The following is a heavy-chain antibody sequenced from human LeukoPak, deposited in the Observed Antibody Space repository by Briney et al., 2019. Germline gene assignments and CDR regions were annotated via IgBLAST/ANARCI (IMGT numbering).Heavy chain of an antibody. V-gene: IGHV4-4*09. Sequence: PSETLSLTCTVSGGSISSYYWSWIRQPPGKGLEWIGYIYTSGSTNYNPSLKSRVTISVDTSKDQLSLKLSSVTAADTAVYYCARGIVVVPAAINWFDPWGQGTLVTVSS. J-gene: IGHJ5*02. CDR3: ARGIVVVPAAINWFDP. CDR2: IYTSGST. CDR1: GGSISSYY. D-gene: IGHD2-2*01.